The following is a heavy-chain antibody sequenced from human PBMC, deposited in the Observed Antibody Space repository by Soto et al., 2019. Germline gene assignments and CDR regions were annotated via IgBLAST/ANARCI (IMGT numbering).Heavy chain of an antibody. CDR3: ARGWLGISWRTYGMDV. CDR2: INVGNGNT. V-gene: IGHV1-3*01. D-gene: IGHD1-20*01. J-gene: IGHJ6*02. Sequence: ASVKVSCKASGYTFTSYPMHWVRQAPGQRPEWMGWINVGNGNTEYSQRFQGRVTMTRDTSMSTAYMELSSLRSEDTAVYYCARGWLGISWRTYGMDVWGQGTTVTVSS. CDR1: GYTFTSYP.